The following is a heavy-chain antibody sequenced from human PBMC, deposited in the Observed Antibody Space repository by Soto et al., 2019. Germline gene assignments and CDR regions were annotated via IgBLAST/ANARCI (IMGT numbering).Heavy chain of an antibody. V-gene: IGHV1-69*01. J-gene: IGHJ6*02. D-gene: IGHD3-3*01. CDR2: IIPIFGTA. CDR1: GGTFSSYA. Sequence: QVQLVQSGAEVKKPGSSVKVSCKASGGTFSSYAISWVRQAPGQGLEWMGGIIPIFGTANYAQKFQGRVTITADESTSTAYRELSSLRSEDTAVYYCASRVFWSGHNYYYYGMDVWGQGTTVTVSS. CDR3: ASRVFWSGHNYYYYGMDV.